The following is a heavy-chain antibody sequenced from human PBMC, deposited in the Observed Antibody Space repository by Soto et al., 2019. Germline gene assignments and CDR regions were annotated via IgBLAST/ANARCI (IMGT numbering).Heavy chain of an antibody. CDR2: ISAYNGKN. V-gene: IGHV1-18*01. J-gene: IGHJ4*02. CDR3: ARGPPTSCSGGSCYSHYSDY. Sequence: QVQLVQSGAEVKKPGASMKVSCKASGYTLTTYGISWVRQAPGQGLEWMGWISAYNGKNNYEQKFQGRVTMTTDTSTSIAYMELRSLRSDDTAVYYCARGPPTSCSGGSCYSHYSDYWGQGTLVTVSS. CDR1: GYTLTTYG. D-gene: IGHD2-15*01.